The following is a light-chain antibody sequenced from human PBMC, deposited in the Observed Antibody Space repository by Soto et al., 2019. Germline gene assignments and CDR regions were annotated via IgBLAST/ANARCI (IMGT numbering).Light chain of an antibody. Sequence: EIVLTQSPGTLSLSPGERATLSCRASQSVSSSYLAWYQQKPGQAPRLLIYGASSRATDIPDRFSGSGSGTDFTLTISRLEPGDFAVYYCQQYGSSPPTFGQGTKVEIK. CDR2: GAS. V-gene: IGKV3-20*01. CDR1: QSVSSSY. CDR3: QQYGSSPPT. J-gene: IGKJ1*01.